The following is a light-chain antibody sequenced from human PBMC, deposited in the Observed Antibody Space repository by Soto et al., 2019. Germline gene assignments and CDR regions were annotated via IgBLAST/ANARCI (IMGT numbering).Light chain of an antibody. V-gene: IGLV2-14*01. J-gene: IGLJ2*01. CDR3: SSYTSSSTLL. CDR2: XXX. CDR1: SNDIGGYNY. Sequence: QSVLTQPASVSGSPGQSITFSCTGTSNDIGGYNYVSWYQQHPGKAPKLMIXXXXXXXXXXXXXXXGSKSGNTASLTISGXXXXXXXXXXCSSYTSSSTLLFGGGTKLTVL.